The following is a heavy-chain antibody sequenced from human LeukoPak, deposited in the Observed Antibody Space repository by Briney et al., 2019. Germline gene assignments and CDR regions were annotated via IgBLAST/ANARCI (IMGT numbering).Heavy chain of an antibody. CDR3: AKDIAGTIIIDY. Sequence: GGSLRPSCAASGFTFSSYAMSWVRQAPGKGLEWVSAISGSGGSTYYADSVKGRFTISRDNSKNTLYLQMNSLRAEDTAVYYCAKDIAGTIIIDYWGQGTLVTVSS. J-gene: IGHJ4*02. CDR1: GFTFSSYA. D-gene: IGHD6-13*01. V-gene: IGHV3-23*01. CDR2: ISGSGGST.